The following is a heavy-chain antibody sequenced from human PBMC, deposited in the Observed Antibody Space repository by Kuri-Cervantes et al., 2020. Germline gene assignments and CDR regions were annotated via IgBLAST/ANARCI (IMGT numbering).Heavy chain of an antibody. V-gene: IGHV4-59*05. Sequence: ESLKISCTVSGDSISSYYWNWIRQPPGKGLEWIGSIYYSGSTYYNPSLKSRVTISVDTSKNQFSLKLSSVTAADTAVYYCARHWNRNNGGAFDIWGQGTMVTVSS. CDR3: ARHWNRNNGGAFDI. CDR2: IYYSGST. D-gene: IGHD1-14*01. CDR1: GDSISSYY. J-gene: IGHJ3*02.